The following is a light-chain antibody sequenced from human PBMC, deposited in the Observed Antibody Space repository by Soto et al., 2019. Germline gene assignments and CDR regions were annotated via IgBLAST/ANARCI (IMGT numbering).Light chain of an antibody. CDR1: SSDVGAYNY. CDR3: SSSAGSYWFVV. J-gene: IGLJ2*01. CDR2: EVN. Sequence: QSALTQPPSASGSPGQSVTISCTGTSSDVGAYNYVSWYQQHPGKAPKLMIYEVNKRPSGVPDRFSGSKSGNTASLTVSGLQAEDEADYYCSSSAGSYWFVVFGGGTKLTVL. V-gene: IGLV2-8*01.